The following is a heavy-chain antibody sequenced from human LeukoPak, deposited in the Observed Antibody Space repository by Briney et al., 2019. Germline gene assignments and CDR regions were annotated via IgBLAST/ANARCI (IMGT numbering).Heavy chain of an antibody. V-gene: IGHV1-46*01. J-gene: IGHJ5*02. D-gene: IGHD2/OR15-2a*01. CDR3: ARPLGSLKEYWWFDP. Sequence: GASVKVSCKASGYTFTNHYIHWVRQAPGQGLEWMGLINPNGGSASPAQEFHGRLTMTSDMSTSTVYMELSSLRSDDTAVYYCARPLGSLKEYWWFDPWGQGTLVTVSS. CDR1: GYTFTNHY. CDR2: INPNGGSA.